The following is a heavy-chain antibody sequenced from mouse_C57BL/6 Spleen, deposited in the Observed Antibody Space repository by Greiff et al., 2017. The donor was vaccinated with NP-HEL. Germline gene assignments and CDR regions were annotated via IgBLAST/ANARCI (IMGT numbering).Heavy chain of an antibody. D-gene: IGHD1-1*01. CDR1: GFTFSSYA. CDR3: ARDGYYGSSYGYFDV. V-gene: IGHV5-4*01. J-gene: IGHJ1*03. Sequence: EVKLMESGGGLVKPGGSLKLSCAASGFTFSSYAMSWVRQTPEKRLEWVATISDGGSYTYYPDNVKGRFTISRDNAKNNLYLQMSHLKSEDTAMYYCARDGYYGSSYGYFDVWGTGTTVTVSS. CDR2: ISDGGSYT.